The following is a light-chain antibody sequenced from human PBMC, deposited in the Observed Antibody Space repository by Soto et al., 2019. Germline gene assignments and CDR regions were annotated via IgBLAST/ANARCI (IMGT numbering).Light chain of an antibody. CDR1: QSVSSSY. CDR3: QQYGSSLALT. Sequence: VLTRCPGACSLSPGERATLAWRAGQSVSSSYLAWYQQKPGQAPSLLIYGASRRATGIPDRFSGSGSGTNFTLTISRLEPEDCVVYYCQQYGSSLALTFGGGTKVDIK. J-gene: IGKJ4*01. V-gene: IGKV3-20*01. CDR2: GAS.